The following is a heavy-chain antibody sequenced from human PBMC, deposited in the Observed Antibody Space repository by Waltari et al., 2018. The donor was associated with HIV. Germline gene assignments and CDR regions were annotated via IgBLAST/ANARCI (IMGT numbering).Heavy chain of an antibody. CDR1: GGSISSGSYY. D-gene: IGHD4-17*01. CDR3: ARATGDSPFDY. Sequence: QVQLQESGPGLVKPSQTLSLTCTVSGGSISSGSYYWSWIRQPAGKGLEWIGRIYTSRSTNYNPSLKSRVTISVDTSKNHRSLKLSSVTAADTAVYYCARATGDSPFDYWGQGTLVTVSS. CDR2: IYTSRST. V-gene: IGHV4-61*02. J-gene: IGHJ4*02.